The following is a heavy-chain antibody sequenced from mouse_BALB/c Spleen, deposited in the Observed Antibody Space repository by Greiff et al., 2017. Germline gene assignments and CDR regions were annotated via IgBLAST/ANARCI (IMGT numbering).Heavy chain of an antibody. D-gene: IGHD3-3*01. CDR2: INPSTGYT. J-gene: IGHJ2*01. Sequence: VQRVESGAELAKPGASVKMSCKASGYTFTSYWMHWVKQRPGQGLEWIGYINPSTGYTEYNQKFKDKATLTADKSSSTAYMQLSSLTSEDSAVYYCARGEGDPFDYWGQGTTLTVSS. V-gene: IGHV1-7*01. CDR1: GYTFTSYW. CDR3: ARGEGDPFDY.